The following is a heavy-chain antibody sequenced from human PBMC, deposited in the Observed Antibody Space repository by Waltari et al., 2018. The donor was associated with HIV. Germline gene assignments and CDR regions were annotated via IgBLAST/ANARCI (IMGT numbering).Heavy chain of an antibody. CDR2: INHSGST. D-gene: IGHD2-2*01. CDR1: GGSFSGYY. V-gene: IGHV4-34*01. J-gene: IGHJ5*02. Sequence: QVQLQQWGAGLLKPSETLSLTCAVYGGSFSGYYWSWIRQPPGKGLEWIGEINHSGSTNYNPSLKSRVTISVDTSKNQFSLKLSSVTAADTAVYYCARGAAPSRESSTSCYGWFDPWGQGTLVTVSS. CDR3: ARGAAPSRESSTSCYGWFDP.